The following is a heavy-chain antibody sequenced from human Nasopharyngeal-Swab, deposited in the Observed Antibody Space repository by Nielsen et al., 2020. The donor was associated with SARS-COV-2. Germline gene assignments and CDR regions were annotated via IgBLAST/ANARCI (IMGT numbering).Heavy chain of an antibody. D-gene: IGHD5-18*01. J-gene: IGHJ4*02. CDR2: IYSGGNI. V-gene: IGHV3-66*01. CDR1: GFTVSSNY. Sequence: GESLKISCAASGFTVSSNYMSWVRQAPGKGLEWVSVIYSGGNIYYADSVKGRFTISRDNSKNTLFLQMNSLRAEDTALYYCARGLIGYSYGVDYWGQGTPVTVSS. CDR3: ARGLIGYSYGVDY.